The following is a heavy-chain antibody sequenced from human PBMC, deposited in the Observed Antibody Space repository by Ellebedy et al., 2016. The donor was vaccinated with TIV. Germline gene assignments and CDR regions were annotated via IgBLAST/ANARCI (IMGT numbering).Heavy chain of an antibody. CDR1: GFTFRSYW. J-gene: IGHJ5*02. CDR3: ARRASYGDYAVQVNPWFDP. D-gene: IGHD4-17*01. Sequence: PGGSLRLSCAASGFTFRSYWMSWVRQAPGKGLEWVANIYQDGSEKYYGDSVKGRFTISRDNAKNSLYLQMNSLRVEDTAVYYCARRASYGDYAVQVNPWFDPWGQGTLVTVSS. CDR2: IYQDGSEK. V-gene: IGHV3-7*01.